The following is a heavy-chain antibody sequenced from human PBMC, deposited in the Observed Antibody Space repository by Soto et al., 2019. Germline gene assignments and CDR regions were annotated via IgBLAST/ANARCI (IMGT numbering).Heavy chain of an antibody. CDR2: IYYSGST. D-gene: IGHD2-8*01. CDR1: GGSISSYY. CDR3: ARHRKYRTNGVCYTSYYYYYMDV. V-gene: IGHV4-59*08. J-gene: IGHJ6*03. Sequence: SETLSLTCTVSGGSISSYYWSWIRQPPGKGLEWIGYIYYSGSTNYNPSLKSRVTISVDTSKNQFSLKLSSVTAADTAVYYCARHRKYRTNGVCYTSYYYYYMDVWGKGTTVTVSS.